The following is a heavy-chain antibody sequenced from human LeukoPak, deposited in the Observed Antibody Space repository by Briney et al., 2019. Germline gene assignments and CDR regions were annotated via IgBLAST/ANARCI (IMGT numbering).Heavy chain of an antibody. Sequence: KTGGSLRLSCAASGFTFSSYSMNWVRQAPGKGLEWVSSISSSSSYIYYADSVKGRFTISRDNAKNSLYLQMNSLRAEDTAVYYCARGGCSGGSCYGYWGQGTLVTVSS. CDR3: ARGGCSGGSCYGY. V-gene: IGHV3-21*01. D-gene: IGHD2-15*01. J-gene: IGHJ4*02. CDR2: ISSSSSYI. CDR1: GFTFSSYS.